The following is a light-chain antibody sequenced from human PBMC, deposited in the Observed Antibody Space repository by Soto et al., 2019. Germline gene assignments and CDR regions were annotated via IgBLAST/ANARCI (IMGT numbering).Light chain of an antibody. J-gene: IGKJ5*01. CDR2: GAS. CDR3: QQYGRSAWIT. Sequence: EIVLTQSPATLSVSPGETATLSCRASQSVNSNYLAWYQQKPGQAPRLLIYGASSRATDIPDRFSGSGSGTDFTLTISRLEPEDSAVYYCQQYGRSAWITFGQGTRLEIK. V-gene: IGKV3-20*01. CDR1: QSVNSNY.